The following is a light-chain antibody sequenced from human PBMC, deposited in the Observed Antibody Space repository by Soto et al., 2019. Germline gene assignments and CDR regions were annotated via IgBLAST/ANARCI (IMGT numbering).Light chain of an antibody. CDR2: GAY. CDR3: QQANSFPIT. J-gene: IGKJ5*01. CDR1: PGISS. V-gene: IGKV1D-12*01. Sequence: DIQMTQPPSAVSAFVGDRVTITCRASPGISSLAWYQHKPVRAPKLLIFGAYSLQSVVPSRFSGSGSGTDFTLTISSLQPEEIAPYYCQQANSFPITYGQGTRLEIK.